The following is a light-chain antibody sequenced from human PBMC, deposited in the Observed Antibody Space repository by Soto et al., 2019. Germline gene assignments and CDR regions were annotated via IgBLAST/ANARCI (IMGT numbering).Light chain of an antibody. CDR1: QSVSSY. CDR2: DAS. V-gene: IGKV3-11*01. Sequence: IVWTLSPVTLSFSPGERATLSCRASQSVSSYLAWYQQKPGQAPRLLIYDASNRATGIPARFSGSGSGTDFTLTISSLEPEDFAVYYCQQRKNWQVTFGQGTRLEIK. J-gene: IGKJ5*01. CDR3: QQRKNWQVT.